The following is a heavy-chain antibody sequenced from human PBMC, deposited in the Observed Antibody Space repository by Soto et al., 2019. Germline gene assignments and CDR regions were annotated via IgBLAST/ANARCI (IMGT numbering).Heavy chain of an antibody. CDR2: INAGNGNT. CDR1: GYTFTSYA. J-gene: IGHJ5*02. Sequence: GASVKVSCKASGYTFTSYAMHWVRQAPGQRLEWMGWINAGNGNTKYSQKFQGRVTITRDTSASTAYMELSSLRSEDTAVYYCAREKSKDIDWFDPWGQGTLVTVSS. D-gene: IGHD2-15*01. V-gene: IGHV1-3*01. CDR3: AREKSKDIDWFDP.